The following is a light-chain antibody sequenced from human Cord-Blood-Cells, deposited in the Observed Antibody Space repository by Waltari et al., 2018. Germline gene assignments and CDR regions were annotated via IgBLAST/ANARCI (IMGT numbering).Light chain of an antibody. V-gene: IGKV3-20*01. Sequence: EIVLTQSPGTLSLSPGERATLSCRASQSVSSSYLAWYQQKPGQAPRLLIYGASSRATGIPSRCSGSGSGTDFTLTISRLEPEDFAVYYCQQSGSSPAAGAGYTFGQGTKLEIK. CDR2: GAS. CDR3: QQSGSSPAAGAGYT. J-gene: IGKJ2*01. CDR1: QSVSSSY.